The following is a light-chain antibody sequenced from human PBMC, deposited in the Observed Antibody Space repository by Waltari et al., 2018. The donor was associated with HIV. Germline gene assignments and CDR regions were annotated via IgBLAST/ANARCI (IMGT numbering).Light chain of an antibody. CDR3: SAWDVSLNGVV. V-gene: IGLV1-44*01. CDR1: SSNIRSRS. J-gene: IGLJ2*01. CDR2: TND. Sequence: QSVMTQPPSASGNPGQRVTSACSGTSSNIRSRSVNWYQHFPVTAPKLLIFTNDQRPSGVPDRFSASKSGTSASLSISGLHSGDEGVYYCSAWDVSLNGVVFGGGTKLTVL.